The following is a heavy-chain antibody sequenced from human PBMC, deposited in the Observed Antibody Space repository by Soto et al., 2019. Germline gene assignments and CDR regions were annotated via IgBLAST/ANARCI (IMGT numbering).Heavy chain of an antibody. CDR3: ARERYQVISDGMDV. CDR1: GYTFTGYY. CDR2: INPQTGGT. J-gene: IGHJ6*02. V-gene: IGHV1-2*02. Sequence: ASVKVSCKASGYTFTGYYIHWVREAPGQGLEWMGWINPQTGGTSYAQKFQGRVTLSRDTSINTAYLELSRLRFDDAAVYFCARERYQVISDGMDVWGQGNTVTVSS. D-gene: IGHD2-2*01.